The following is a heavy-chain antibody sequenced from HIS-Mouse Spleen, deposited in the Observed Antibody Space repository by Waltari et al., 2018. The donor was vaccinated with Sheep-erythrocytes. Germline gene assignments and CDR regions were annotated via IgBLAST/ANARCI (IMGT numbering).Heavy chain of an antibody. J-gene: IGHJ4*02. CDR3: ARVASGATFDY. V-gene: IGHV3-21*01. D-gene: IGHD1-26*01. CDR1: GCTFSSLS. Sequence: EVQLVESGGGLVKPGGSLRRSCEASGCTFSSLSLTWDRQAPGKGLEWVSSISSSSSYIYYADSVKGRFTISRDNAKNSLYLQMNSLRAEDTAVYYCARVASGATFDYWGQGTLVTVSS. CDR2: ISSSSSYI.